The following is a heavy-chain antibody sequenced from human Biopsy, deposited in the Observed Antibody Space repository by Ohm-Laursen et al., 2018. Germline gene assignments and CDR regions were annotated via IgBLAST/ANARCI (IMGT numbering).Heavy chain of an antibody. CDR1: RFTFSTYG. CDR2: ISFDGSDQ. D-gene: IGHD6-13*01. CDR3: VKDRGAAGTDYYYGMDV. V-gene: IGHV3-30*18. J-gene: IGHJ6*02. Sequence: SLRLSCAASRFTFSTYGMHWVRQAPGKGLEWVAVISFDGSDQKYAGSVKGRFTISRDNSKNTLYLQMNSLRAEDTAVFYCVKDRGAAGTDYYYGMDVWGQGTTVTVSS.